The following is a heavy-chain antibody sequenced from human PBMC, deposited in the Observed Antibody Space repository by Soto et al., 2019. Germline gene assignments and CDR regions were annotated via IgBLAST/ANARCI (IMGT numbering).Heavy chain of an antibody. V-gene: IGHV1-69*01. CDR2: LIPIFGTA. Sequence: QVQLVQSGAAVKKPGSSVKVSCKASGGTFSSYAISWVRQAPGQGLEWMGGLIPIFGTANYAQKFQGRVTITADESTSTAYMELSSLRSEDTAVYYCAGPEYYYDSSGYYHYYGMDVWGQGTTVTVSS. D-gene: IGHD3-22*01. J-gene: IGHJ6*02. CDR3: AGPEYYYDSSGYYHYYGMDV. CDR1: GGTFSSYA.